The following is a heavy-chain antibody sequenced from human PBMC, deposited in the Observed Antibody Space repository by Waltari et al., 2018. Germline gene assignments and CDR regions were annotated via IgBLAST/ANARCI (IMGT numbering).Heavy chain of an antibody. D-gene: IGHD4-17*01. CDR1: GYSISSGYY. J-gene: IGHJ3*02. Sequence: QVQLQESGPGLVKPSETLSLTCTVSGYSISSGYYWGWIRQPPGKGLEWIGSIYHSGRTYYNPSLKSRVTISVDTSKNQFSLKLSSVTAADTAVYYCARLTVTTSSYAFDIWGQGTMVTVSS. V-gene: IGHV4-38-2*02. CDR2: IYHSGRT. CDR3: ARLTVTTSSYAFDI.